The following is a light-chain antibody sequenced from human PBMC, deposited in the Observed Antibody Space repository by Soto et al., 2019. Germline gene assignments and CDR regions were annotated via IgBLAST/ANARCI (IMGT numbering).Light chain of an antibody. J-gene: IGLJ3*02. CDR3: AAWDDSLSGVV. CDR1: SSNIGSNT. V-gene: IGLV1-44*01. CDR2: TTN. Sequence: QSAVTQPPSASGTPGQRVTISCSGSSSNIGSNTVNWYQQVPGTAPKLLIYTTNQRPSGVPDRFSGSKSGTSASLAIGGLQSDDEADYYCAAWDDSLSGVVFGGGTKLTVL.